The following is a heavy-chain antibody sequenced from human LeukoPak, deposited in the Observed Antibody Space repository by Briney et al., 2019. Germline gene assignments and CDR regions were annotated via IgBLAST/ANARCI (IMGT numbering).Heavy chain of an antibody. Sequence: PSQTLSLTCTDSGGSITSGGYYCSWIRQHPGKGLEWIGYIYYSGSTYYNPSRKSRVTISVDTSKNQFSLKLTSVTAADTAVYYCARDSGDWFDPWGQGTLVTVSS. CDR3: ARDSGDWFDP. V-gene: IGHV4-31*03. CDR2: IYYSGST. J-gene: IGHJ5*02. CDR1: GGSITSGGYY.